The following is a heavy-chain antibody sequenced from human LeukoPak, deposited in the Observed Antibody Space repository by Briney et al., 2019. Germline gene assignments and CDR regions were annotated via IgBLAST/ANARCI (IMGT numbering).Heavy chain of an antibody. V-gene: IGHV1-18*01. D-gene: IGHD5-18*01. J-gene: IGHJ4*02. CDR2: ISAYNGNT. Sequence: ASVKVSCKASGYTFTSYGISWVRQAPGQGLEWMGWISAYNGNTNYAQKLQGRVTMTTDTSTSTAYMELRSLRSDDTAVYYCARDIWGYSYGYFDYWGQGTLVTVSS. CDR1: GYTFTSYG. CDR3: ARDIWGYSYGYFDY.